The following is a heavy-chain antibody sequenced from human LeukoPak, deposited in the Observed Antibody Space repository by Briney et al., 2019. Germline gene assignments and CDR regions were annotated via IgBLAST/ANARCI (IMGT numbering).Heavy chain of an antibody. CDR2: INHSGST. CDR1: GGSSSGYY. J-gene: IGHJ6*03. V-gene: IGHV4-34*01. Sequence: SETLSLTCAVYGGSSSGYYWSWIRQPPGKGLEWIGEINHSGSTNYNPSLKSRVTISVDTSKNQFSLKLSSVTAADTAVYYCARGLRQPRHYYYYMDVWGKGTTVTVSS. D-gene: IGHD1-1*01. CDR3: ARGLRQPRHYYYYMDV.